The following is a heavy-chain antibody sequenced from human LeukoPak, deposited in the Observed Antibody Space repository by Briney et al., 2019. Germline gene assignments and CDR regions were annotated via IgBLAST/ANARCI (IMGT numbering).Heavy chain of an antibody. CDR1: GFTFSSYS. J-gene: IGHJ3*02. D-gene: IGHD3-16*02. CDR2: ISSSSSYI. V-gene: IGHV3-21*01. Sequence: PGGSLRLSCAASGFTFSSYSMNWVRQAPGKGLEWVSSISSSSSYIYYADSVKGRFTISRDNAKNSLYLQMNSLRAEDTAVYYCARVASYDYVWGSYRYTRAFDIWGQGTMVTVSS. CDR3: ARVASYDYVWGSYRYTRAFDI.